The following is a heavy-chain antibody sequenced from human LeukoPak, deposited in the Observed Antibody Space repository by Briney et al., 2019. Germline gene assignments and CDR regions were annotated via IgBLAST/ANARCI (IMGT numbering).Heavy chain of an antibody. CDR2: IIPIFGTA. CDR1: GGTFSSYA. J-gene: IGHJ5*02. Sequence: GASVKVSCKASGGTFSSYAISWVRQAPGQGLEWMGGIIPIFGTANYAQKFQGRVTITRDTSASTAYMELSSLRSEDTAVYYCARDLKYYDSSGYSIWFDPWGQGTLVTVSS. V-gene: IGHV1-69*05. D-gene: IGHD3-22*01. CDR3: ARDLKYYDSSGYSIWFDP.